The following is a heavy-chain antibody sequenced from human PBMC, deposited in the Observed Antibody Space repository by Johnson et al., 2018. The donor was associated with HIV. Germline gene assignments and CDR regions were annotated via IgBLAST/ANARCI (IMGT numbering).Heavy chain of an antibody. D-gene: IGHD1-26*01. Sequence: VQLVESGGGVVQPGRSLRLSCAASGFTFSNYPMYWVRQAPGKGLEYVSGISSNGGSTNYANSVKGRFTISRDNSKNTLYLQMNSLRAEDTAVYYCARARSGSADDAFDIWGQGTMVTVSS. CDR2: ISSNGGST. J-gene: IGHJ3*02. CDR1: GFTFSNYP. V-gene: IGHV3-64*01. CDR3: ARARSGSADDAFDI.